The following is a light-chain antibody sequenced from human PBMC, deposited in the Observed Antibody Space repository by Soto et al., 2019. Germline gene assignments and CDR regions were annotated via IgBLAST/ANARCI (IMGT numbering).Light chain of an antibody. CDR1: QSVSSN. Sequence: DIVMTQSPDSLAVSLGERATINCKSSQSVSSNLAWYHQKPRQAPRRLSYGAHSRATGIPDRCTGSGSGTDFTLTISRLEPEDFAVYYCQQYGSSPITFGQGTRLEI. J-gene: IGKJ5*01. CDR2: GAH. CDR3: QQYGSSPIT. V-gene: IGKV3-20*01.